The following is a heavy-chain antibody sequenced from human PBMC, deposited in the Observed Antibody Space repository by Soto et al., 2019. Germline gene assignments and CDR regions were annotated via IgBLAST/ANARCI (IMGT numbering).Heavy chain of an antibody. Sequence: PGGSMRLSCAASGFTFSSYGMHWVRQAPGKGLEWVAVIWYDGSNKYYADSVKGRFTISRDNSKNTLYLQMNSLTAEDTAVYYCARGATLFTFFDYWGQGTLVTVSS. CDR2: IWYDGSNK. V-gene: IGHV3-33*01. CDR1: GFTFSSYG. J-gene: IGHJ4*02. CDR3: ARGATLFTFFDY.